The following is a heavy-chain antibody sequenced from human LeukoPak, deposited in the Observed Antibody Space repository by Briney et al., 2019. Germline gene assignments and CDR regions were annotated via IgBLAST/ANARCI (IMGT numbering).Heavy chain of an antibody. Sequence: GGSLRLSCAASGFIVSGHYMSWVRQAPGEGLEWVSLIYTSGTTTYADSVKGRFTISRDPSKNTLFLQMNRLRVEDTAVYYCARDKPGFLEGDMDVWGIGTTVTVS. J-gene: IGHJ6*03. V-gene: IGHV3-53*01. D-gene: IGHD3-3*01. CDR3: ARDKPGFLEGDMDV. CDR2: IYTSGTT. CDR1: GFIVSGHY.